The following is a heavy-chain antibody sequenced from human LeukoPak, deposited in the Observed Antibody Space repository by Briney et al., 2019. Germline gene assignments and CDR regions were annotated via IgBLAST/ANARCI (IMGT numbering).Heavy chain of an antibody. CDR3: ARASHGWYFDL. J-gene: IGHJ2*01. CDR2: VYITGSGDT. Sequence: SETLSLTCSVSGGSINSGYYYWSWIRQPAGKGLEYIGRVYITGSGDTHYNPSLKSRVTISVDTSKNQFSLRLSSVTAADTAVYYCARASHGWYFDLWGRGTLVTASS. D-gene: IGHD6-6*01. CDR1: GGSINSGYYY. V-gene: IGHV4-61*02.